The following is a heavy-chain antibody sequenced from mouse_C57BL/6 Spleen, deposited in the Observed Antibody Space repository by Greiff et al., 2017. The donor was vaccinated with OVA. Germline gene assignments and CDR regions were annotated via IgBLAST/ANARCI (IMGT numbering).Heavy chain of an antibody. CDR2: IHPNSGST. V-gene: IGHV1-64*01. CDR3: ARRGGYSNYYFDY. D-gene: IGHD2-5*01. J-gene: IGHJ2*01. Sequence: VKLQQPGAELVKPGASVKLSCKASGYTFTSYWMHWVKQRPGQGLEWIGMIHPNSGSTNYNEKFKSKATLTVDKSSSTAYMQLSSLTSEDSAVYYCARRGGYSNYYFDYWGQGTTLTVSS. CDR1: GYTFTSYW.